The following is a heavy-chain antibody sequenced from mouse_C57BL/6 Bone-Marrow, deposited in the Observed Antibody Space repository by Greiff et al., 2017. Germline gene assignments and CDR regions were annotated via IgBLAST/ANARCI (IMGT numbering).Heavy chain of an antibody. D-gene: IGHD3-2*02. CDR3: ASRNLDSSGSAWFAY. Sequence: QVQLKQSGAELVKPGASVKMSCKASGYTFTSYWITWVKQRPGQGLEWIGDIYPGSGSTNYNEKFKSKATLTVDTSSSTAYMQLSSLTSEDSAVYYCASRNLDSSGSAWFAYWGQGTLVTVSA. CDR2: IYPGSGST. J-gene: IGHJ3*01. CDR1: GYTFTSYW. V-gene: IGHV1-55*01.